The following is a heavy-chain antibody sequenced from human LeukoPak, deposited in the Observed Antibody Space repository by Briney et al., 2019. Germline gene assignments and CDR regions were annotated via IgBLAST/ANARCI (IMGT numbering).Heavy chain of an antibody. CDR3: AKDQELDDGVFDS. Sequence: PGGSLRLSCAASGFTFTSIAMTWVRQAPGKGLEWVSNIRGTGDSTHYADSVKGRFIISRDKSKNMLYLQMNGLRAEDTAIYYCAKDQELDDGVFDSWGQGTLVTVSS. CDR2: IRGTGDST. J-gene: IGHJ4*02. CDR1: GFTFTSIA. V-gene: IGHV3-23*01. D-gene: IGHD1-1*01.